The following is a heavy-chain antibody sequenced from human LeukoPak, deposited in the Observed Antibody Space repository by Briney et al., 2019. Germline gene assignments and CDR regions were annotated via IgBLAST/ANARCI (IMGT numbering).Heavy chain of an antibody. CDR3: ARTGGYYDSSGYLYYFDY. J-gene: IGHJ4*02. V-gene: IGHV1-2*02. D-gene: IGHD3-22*01. CDR1: GYTFTGYY. CDR2: IDPNSGDT. Sequence: ASVKVSCKASGYTFTGYYMHWVRQAPGQGLEWMGWIDPNSGDTNYAQKFQGRVTMTRDTSITTAYMELSRLRPDDTAVYYCARTGGYYDSSGYLYYFDYWGQGTLVTVSS.